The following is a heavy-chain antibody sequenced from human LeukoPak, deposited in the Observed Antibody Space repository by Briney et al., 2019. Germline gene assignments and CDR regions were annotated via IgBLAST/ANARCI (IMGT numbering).Heavy chain of an antibody. V-gene: IGHV1-2*06. CDR2: ISPNSGGT. J-gene: IGHJ4*02. D-gene: IGHD5-18*01. CDR3: ARVDTAMVKPFDY. Sequence: ASVKVSCKASGYTFTGYYMHWVRQAPGQGLEWMGRISPNSGGTNYAQKFQGRVTMTRDTSISTACMELSRLRSDDTAVYYCARVDTAMVKPFDYWGQGTLVTVSS. CDR1: GYTFTGYY.